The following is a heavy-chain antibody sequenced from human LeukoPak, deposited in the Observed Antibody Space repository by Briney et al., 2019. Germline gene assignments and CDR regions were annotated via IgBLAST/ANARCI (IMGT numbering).Heavy chain of an antibody. CDR1: GGSISSYY. D-gene: IGHD2-2*01. J-gene: IGHJ4*02. Sequence: PSETLSLTCTVSGGSISSYYWSWIRQPARKGLEWIGRIYTSGGTNYNPSLKSRVTMSVDTSKNQFSLKLSSVTAADTAVYYCAGETDIVVVPALWGQGTLVTVSS. CDR3: AGETDIVVVPAL. V-gene: IGHV4-4*07. CDR2: IYTSGGT.